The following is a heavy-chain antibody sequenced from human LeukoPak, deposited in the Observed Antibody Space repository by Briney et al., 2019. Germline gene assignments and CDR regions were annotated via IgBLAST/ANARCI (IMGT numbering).Heavy chain of an antibody. CDR2: INTDGSST. CDR3: ARDYLCAFDI. Sequence: GGSLRLSCAASGFTFSSYGMHWVRQGPGKGLVWVSRINTDGSSTSNADSVKGRFTISRDNAKNTLYLQMNSLRAEATAVYYCARDYLCAFDIWGQGTMVTVSS. V-gene: IGHV3-74*01. D-gene: IGHD5-12*01. CDR1: GFTFSSYG. J-gene: IGHJ3*02.